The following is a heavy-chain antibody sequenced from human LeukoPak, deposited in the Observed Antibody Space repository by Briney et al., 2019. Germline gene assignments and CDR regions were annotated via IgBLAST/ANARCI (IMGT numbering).Heavy chain of an antibody. Sequence: PSETLSLTCTVSGDSISNYYWGWIRQPAGKGLEWIGRIYTSGSTNYNPSLKSRVTMSVDTSKNQFSLKLSSVTAADTAVYYCARDGKEPTFDYWGQGTLVTVSS. J-gene: IGHJ4*02. D-gene: IGHD1-26*01. CDR2: IYTSGST. CDR3: ARDGKEPTFDY. V-gene: IGHV4-4*07. CDR1: GDSISNYY.